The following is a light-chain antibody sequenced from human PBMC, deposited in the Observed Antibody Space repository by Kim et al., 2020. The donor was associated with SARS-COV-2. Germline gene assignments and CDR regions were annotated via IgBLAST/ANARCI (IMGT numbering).Light chain of an antibody. J-gene: IGLJ3*02. CDR1: SSNFGAGYD. CDR3: QSFDSSLSGPV. CDR2: GNT. V-gene: IGLV1-40*01. Sequence: RVTSSCTGSSSNFGAGYDVHWYQQLPGTAPKLLIFGNTKRPSGVPDRISGSKSGTSASLAITGLQAEDEADYYCQSFDSSLSGPVFGGGTQLTVL.